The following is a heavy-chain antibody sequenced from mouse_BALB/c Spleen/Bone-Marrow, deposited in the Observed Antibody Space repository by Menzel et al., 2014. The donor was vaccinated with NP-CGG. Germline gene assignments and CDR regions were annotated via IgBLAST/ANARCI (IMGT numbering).Heavy chain of an antibody. CDR3: ARPLTGAYFDY. Sequence: DVMLVESGGGLVKPGGSLKLSCAASGFAFSSYDMSWVRQTPEKRLEWVATISSGGSYTYYPDSVKGRFTISRDNARNTLYPQMSSLRSEDTALYYCARPLTGAYFDYWGQGTTLTVSS. D-gene: IGHD4-1*01. V-gene: IGHV5-9*02. CDR2: ISSGGSYT. CDR1: GFAFSSYD. J-gene: IGHJ2*01.